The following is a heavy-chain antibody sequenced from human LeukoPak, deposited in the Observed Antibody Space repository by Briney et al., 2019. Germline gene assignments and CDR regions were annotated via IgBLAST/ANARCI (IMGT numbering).Heavy chain of an antibody. D-gene: IGHD3-10*01. J-gene: IGHJ3*02. CDR3: ARRSRITMVRGGAFDI. Sequence: SETLSLTCAVYGGSFSGYYWSWIRQPPGKGLEWIGEINHSGSTNYNPSLKSRVTISVDTSKNQFSLKLSSVTAAGTAVYYCARRSRITMVRGGAFDIWGQGTMVTVSS. CDR1: GGSFSGYY. CDR2: INHSGST. V-gene: IGHV4-34*01.